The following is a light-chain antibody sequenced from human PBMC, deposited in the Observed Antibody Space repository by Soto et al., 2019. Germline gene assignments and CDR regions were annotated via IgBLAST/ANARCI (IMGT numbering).Light chain of an antibody. CDR1: SSNIGNNY. CDR2: DNN. J-gene: IGLJ3*02. V-gene: IGLV1-51*01. Sequence: QSVLTQPPSVSAAPGQKVTISCSGSSSNIGNNYVFWYHQLPGTAPKLLIYDNNKRPSEIPDRFSGSKSGTSATLGITGLQTGDEADYYCGTWDSSLSAVVFGGGTKLTVL. CDR3: GTWDSSLSAVV.